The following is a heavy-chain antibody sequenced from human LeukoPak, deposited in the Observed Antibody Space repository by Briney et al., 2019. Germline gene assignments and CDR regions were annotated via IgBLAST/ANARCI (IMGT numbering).Heavy chain of an antibody. D-gene: IGHD5-18*01. J-gene: IGHJ4*02. CDR3: AKGYSYGFDY. Sequence: GGSLRLSCAASGFTFSSCAMSWVRQAPGKGLEWVSASGGSGGNTYYADSVKGRLTVSRDNSKNTLYLQMNSLRAEDTAVYYCAKGYSYGFDYWGQGTLVTVSS. CDR1: GFTFSSCA. CDR2: SGGSGGNT. V-gene: IGHV3-23*01.